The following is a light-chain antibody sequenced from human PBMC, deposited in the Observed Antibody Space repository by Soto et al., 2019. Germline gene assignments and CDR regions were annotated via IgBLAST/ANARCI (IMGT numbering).Light chain of an antibody. CDR3: QQYNSYPWT. V-gene: IGKV1-5*03. Sequence: EIPMTQSTSTLSASVGDRVTIXCRASQSLSSRFDWYQQKPGKAPKLLIYKASSLEGGAPSSCSGSGSATEFTPAISSLQPDDFATYYRQQYNSYPWTFGQGTKVDIK. CDR1: QSLSSR. CDR2: KAS. J-gene: IGKJ1*01.